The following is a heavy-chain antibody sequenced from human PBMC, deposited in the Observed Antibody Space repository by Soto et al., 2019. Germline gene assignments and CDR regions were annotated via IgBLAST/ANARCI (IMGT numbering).Heavy chain of an antibody. V-gene: IGHV4-59*08. D-gene: IGHD2-15*01. CDR1: GGSISSYY. J-gene: IGHJ5*02. Sequence: PSETLSLTCTVSGGSISSYYWSWIRQPPGKGLEWIGYIYYSGSTNYNPSLKSRVTISVDTSKNQFSLKLSSVTAADTAVYYCARHWCSGGSCYPEGNWFDPWGQGTLVTVSS. CDR2: IYYSGST. CDR3: ARHWCSGGSCYPEGNWFDP.